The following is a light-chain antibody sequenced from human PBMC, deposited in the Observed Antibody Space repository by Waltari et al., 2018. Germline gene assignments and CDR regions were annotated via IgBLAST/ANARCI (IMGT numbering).Light chain of an antibody. Sequence: QSVLTQPPSASGTRAQGVTAPCAGRSSSIGRKGVSWYQQVPGTAPKLLLHTDNQRPSGVPDRFSGSKSGTSASLAISGLQSEDEAHYYCAAWDDSLNGRVFGGGTKVTVL. CDR1: SSSIGRKG. J-gene: IGLJ3*02. V-gene: IGLV1-44*01. CDR2: TDN. CDR3: AAWDDSLNGRV.